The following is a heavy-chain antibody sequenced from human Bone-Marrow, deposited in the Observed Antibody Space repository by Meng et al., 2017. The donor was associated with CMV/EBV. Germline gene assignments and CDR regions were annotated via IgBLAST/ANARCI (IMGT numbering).Heavy chain of an antibody. CDR3: ATSTQYSSSAYGCDFDY. J-gene: IGHJ4*02. CDR1: GGSISSYY. CDR2: IYTSGST. V-gene: IGHV4-4*07. Sequence: SETLSLTCTVSGGSISSYYWSWIRQPAGKGLEWIGRIYTSGSTYYNPSLKSRVTISVDTSKNQFSLKLSSVTAADTAVYYCATSTQYSSSAYGCDFDYWGQGTLVTVSS. D-gene: IGHD6-6*01.